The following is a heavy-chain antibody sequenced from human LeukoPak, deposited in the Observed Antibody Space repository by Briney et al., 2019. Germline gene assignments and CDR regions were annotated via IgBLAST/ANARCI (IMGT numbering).Heavy chain of an antibody. CDR3: DSVNGRFTTSRDNSNITLYLQMNSLSVEYTAVYYCAKGSSFQTILRFLEWLLYLDY. CDR2: ISGSRGST. CDR1: GFTFSSHA. Sequence: GGSLRLSCAASGFTFSSHAMSWVRQAPGKGLEWVSAISGSRGSTYYADSVKGGFTISQNNSKNKLQLQMKVLLAEYPGVYCSDSVNGRFTTSRDNSNITLYLQMNSLSVEYTAVYYCAKGSSFQTILRFLEWLLYLDYWGQGTLVTVSS. V-gene: IGHV3-23*01. J-gene: IGHJ4*02. D-gene: IGHD3-10*01.